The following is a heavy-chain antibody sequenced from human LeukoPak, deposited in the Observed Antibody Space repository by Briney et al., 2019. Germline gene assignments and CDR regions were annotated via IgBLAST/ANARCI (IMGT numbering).Heavy chain of an antibody. Sequence: GASVKVSCKASGYPFADYYIYWLRQAPGQGPEWMGWINPKTGGTHFAQDFQARVTMTSDTSVSTAYLELSSLKSDDTAVYYCSRGTPWFDLWGQGTLVTVSS. J-gene: IGHJ5*02. CDR1: GYPFADYY. CDR2: INPKTGGT. V-gene: IGHV1-2*02. CDR3: SRGTPWFDL.